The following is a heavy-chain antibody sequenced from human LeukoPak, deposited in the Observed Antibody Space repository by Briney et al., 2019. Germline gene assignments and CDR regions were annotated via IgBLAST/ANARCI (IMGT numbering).Heavy chain of an antibody. D-gene: IGHD4-17*01. V-gene: IGHV3-23*01. CDR1: GFTFSSYA. CDR2: ISGRGVST. CDR3: AREEWTTVTPYYYYGMDV. J-gene: IGHJ6*02. Sequence: GGSLRLSCAASGFTFSSYAMTWVRQARGKGLEWVSGISGRGVSTYHADSVRGRFTISRDNPKNTLYLQMNSLRAEDSAVYYCAREEWTTVTPYYYYGMDVWGQGTTVTVSS.